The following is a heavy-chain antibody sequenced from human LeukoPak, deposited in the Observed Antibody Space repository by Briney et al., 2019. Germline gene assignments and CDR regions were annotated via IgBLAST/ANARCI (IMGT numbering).Heavy chain of an antibody. CDR3: ARDLVRYFDY. Sequence: PGGSLRLACAASGFTFSSYSMNWVRQAPGKGLEWVSSISSSSSYIYYADSVKGRFTISRDNAKNSLYLQMNSLRAEDTAVYYCARDLVRYFDYWGQGTLVTVSS. CDR1: GFTFSSYS. J-gene: IGHJ4*02. CDR2: ISSSSSYI. V-gene: IGHV3-21*01. D-gene: IGHD2-2*01.